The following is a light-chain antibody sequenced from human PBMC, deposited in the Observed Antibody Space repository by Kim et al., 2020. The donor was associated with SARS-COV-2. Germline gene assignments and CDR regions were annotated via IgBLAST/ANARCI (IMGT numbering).Light chain of an antibody. CDR3: NSRDSNDKVV. J-gene: IGLJ2*01. V-gene: IGLV3-19*01. Sequence: GPTSRITCQGNRLRSYYGTWHQQKPGQAAILVIYGKNNRPSGTPDRSSGSTAGNTSSFTTTGHPAGDAADYYCNSRDSNDKVVFGGGTQLTVL. CDR2: GKN. CDR1: RLRSYY.